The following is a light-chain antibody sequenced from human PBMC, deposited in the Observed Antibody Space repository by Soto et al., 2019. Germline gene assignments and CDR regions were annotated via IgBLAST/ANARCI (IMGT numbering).Light chain of an antibody. CDR2: DAS. CDR3: QQFNKWPLT. V-gene: IGKV3-15*01. J-gene: IGKJ4*01. CDR1: QTIYNN. Sequence: IELTPSPAHPCVPSGDTATLSCRASQTIYNNVAWYQQRPGQAPRLLIYDASTRATSVPARFSGSGYGTDFTLSISGLQSADCAVYYCQQFNKWPLTFGGGTTGDIK.